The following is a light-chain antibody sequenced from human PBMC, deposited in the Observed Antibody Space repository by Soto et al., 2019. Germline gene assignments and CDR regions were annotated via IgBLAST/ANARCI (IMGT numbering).Light chain of an antibody. Sequence: EIVMTQSPATLSVSPGERATLSCRASQSARSNLAWYQQKPGQAPRLLIYGASTRATGIPARFSGSGSGTEFTFTISSLKSEDFAVYYCLQYNNWVQTLGQGTKVDIK. V-gene: IGKV3-15*01. CDR3: LQYNNWVQT. CDR2: GAS. J-gene: IGKJ1*01. CDR1: QSARSN.